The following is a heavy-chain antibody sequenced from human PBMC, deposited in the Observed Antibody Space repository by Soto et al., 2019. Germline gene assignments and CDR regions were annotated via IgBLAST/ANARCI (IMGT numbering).Heavy chain of an antibody. J-gene: IGHJ4*02. V-gene: IGHV3-20*04. CDR3: ARDGKPIVGATGGRYFDY. Sequence: PGGSLRLSCAASGFTFDDYGMSWVRQAPGKGLEWVSGINWNGGSTGYADSVKGRFTISRDNAKNSLYLQMNSLRAEDTALHYCARDGKPIVGATGGRYFDYWGQRTPVTVSS. D-gene: IGHD1-26*01. CDR1: GFTFDDYG. CDR2: INWNGGST.